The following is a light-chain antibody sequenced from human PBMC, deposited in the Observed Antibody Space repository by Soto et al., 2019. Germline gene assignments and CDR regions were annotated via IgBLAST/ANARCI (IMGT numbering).Light chain of an antibody. CDR3: QHYNSWPLS. CDR2: GAS. J-gene: IGKJ4*01. V-gene: IGKV3-15*01. CDR1: QSIRRK. Sequence: IVMTQSPATRAMSPGERATLSCSASQSIRRKVSWHQKKPGQAPRLLIYGASTRAAGVPAGFSGSGSVTEFTLSISSLQSEHFAVYYCQHYNSWPLSFGGGTKVEIK.